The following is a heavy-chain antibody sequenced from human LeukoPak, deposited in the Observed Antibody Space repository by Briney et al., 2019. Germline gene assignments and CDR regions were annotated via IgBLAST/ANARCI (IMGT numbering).Heavy chain of an antibody. CDR1: GGSISSSSYY. CDR2: IYYSGST. J-gene: IGHJ4*02. D-gene: IGHD5-18*01. Sequence: SETLSLTCTVSGGSISSSSYYWGWIRQPPGKGLEWIGSIYYSGSTYYNPSLKSRVTISVDTSKNQFSLKLSSVTAADTAVYYCARHDYTAMATHYWGQGTLVTVSS. V-gene: IGHV4-39*01. CDR3: ARHDYTAMATHY.